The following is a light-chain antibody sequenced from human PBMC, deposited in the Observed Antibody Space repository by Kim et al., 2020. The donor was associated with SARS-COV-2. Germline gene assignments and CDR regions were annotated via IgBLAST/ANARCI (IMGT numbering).Light chain of an antibody. J-gene: IGKJ2*01. Sequence: EIVMTQSPATLSVSPGERATPSCRASQSVSSNLAWYQQKPGQAPRLLIYGASTRATGIPARFSGSGSGTEFTLTISSLQSEDFAVYYCQQYNNWLYTFGQGTKLEI. CDR2: GAS. CDR1: QSVSSN. V-gene: IGKV3-15*01. CDR3: QQYNNWLYT.